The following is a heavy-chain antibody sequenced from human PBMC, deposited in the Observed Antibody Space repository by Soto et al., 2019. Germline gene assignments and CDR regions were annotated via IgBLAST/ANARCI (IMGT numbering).Heavy chain of an antibody. J-gene: IGHJ6*03. CDR3: ARASSPYYYGSGREFDYYYMDV. Sequence: ASVKVSCKASGYTFTSYYMHWVRQAPGQGLEWMGIINPSGGSTSYAQKFQGRVTMTRDTSTSTVDMELSSLRSEDTAVYYCARASSPYYYGSGREFDYYYMDVWGKGTTVTVSS. D-gene: IGHD3-10*01. V-gene: IGHV1-46*03. CDR1: GYTFTSYY. CDR2: INPSGGST.